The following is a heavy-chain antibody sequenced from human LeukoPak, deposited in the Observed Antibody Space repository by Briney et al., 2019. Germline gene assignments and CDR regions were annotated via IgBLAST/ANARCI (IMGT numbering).Heavy chain of an antibody. D-gene: IGHD1-26*01. CDR2: IYYSGST. Sequence: SETLSLTCTVSGGSISSSSYYWGWLRQPPGKGLEWMGSIYYSGSTYYNPSLKSRVTMSVDTSKNQFSLKLSSVTAADTAVYYCARGNSGSYYVNLDYWGQGTLVTVSP. CDR1: GGSISSSSYY. V-gene: IGHV4-39*07. CDR3: ARGNSGSYYVNLDY. J-gene: IGHJ4*02.